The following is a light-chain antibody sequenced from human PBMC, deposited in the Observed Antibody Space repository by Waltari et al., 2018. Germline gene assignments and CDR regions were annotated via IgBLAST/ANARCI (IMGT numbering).Light chain of an antibody. CDR1: QSVLSTSNNKNY. Sequence: DIVMTQSPDSLAVSLGERATVNCKSSQSVLSTSNNKNYLAWYQQKEGQSPKLLIYWASTRESGVPDRFSGSGSGTDFTLTISSLQAEDVAVYYCQQYYGSPLTFGGGTKVEIK. CDR3: QQYYGSPLT. V-gene: IGKV4-1*01. CDR2: WAS. J-gene: IGKJ4*01.